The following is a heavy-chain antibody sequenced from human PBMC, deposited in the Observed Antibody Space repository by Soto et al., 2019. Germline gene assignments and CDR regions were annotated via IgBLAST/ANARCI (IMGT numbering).Heavy chain of an antibody. D-gene: IGHD3-16*01. CDR3: ARRARGANFDF. J-gene: IGHJ4*02. CDR1: GAFITSNSYY. Sequence: QLQLQESGPGLVKPSETLSLTCTVSGAFITSNSYYWGWIRQSPGKGLEWIGNIYFSGTTYYNPSLESRVTISVDTSERQFSLRLSSVTAADTAVYYCARRARGANFDFWGQGTLVTVSS. V-gene: IGHV4-39*01. CDR2: IYFSGTT.